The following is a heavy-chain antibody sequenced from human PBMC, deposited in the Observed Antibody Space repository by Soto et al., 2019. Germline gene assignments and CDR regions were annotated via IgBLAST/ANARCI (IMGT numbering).Heavy chain of an antibody. Sequence: HPGGSLSLSCAASGFTLDDYAMHWVRQAPGKGLEWVSGISWNSGSIGYADSVKGRFTISRDNAKNSLYLQMNSLRAEDTALYYCAKDIGDYTSYCYFDYWGQGTLVTV. CDR3: AKDIGDYTSYCYFDY. V-gene: IGHV3-9*01. J-gene: IGHJ4*02. CDR2: ISWNSGSI. D-gene: IGHD4-17*01. CDR1: GFTLDDYA.